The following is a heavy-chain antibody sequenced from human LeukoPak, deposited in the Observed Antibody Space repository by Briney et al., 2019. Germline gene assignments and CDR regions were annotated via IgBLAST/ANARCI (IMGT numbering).Heavy chain of an antibody. CDR1: GGSISSYY. CDR2: IYYSGST. D-gene: IGHD6-13*01. Sequence: SETLSLTCTVSGGSISSYYWSWIRQPPGKGLEWIGYIYYSGSTNYNPSLKSRVTISVDTSKNQFSLKLSSVTAADTAVYYCAGTPYAAAAPTGWFDPWGQGTLVTVSS. V-gene: IGHV4-59*01. CDR3: AGTPYAAAAPTGWFDP. J-gene: IGHJ5*02.